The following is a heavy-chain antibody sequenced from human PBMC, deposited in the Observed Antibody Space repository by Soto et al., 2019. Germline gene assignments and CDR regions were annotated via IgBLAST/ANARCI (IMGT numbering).Heavy chain of an antibody. V-gene: IGHV3-21*01. CDR2: ISSSSSYI. J-gene: IGHJ6*02. D-gene: IGHD3-3*01. Sequence: GGSLRLSCAASGFTFSSYSMNWVRQAPGKGLEWVSSISSSSSYIYYADSVKGRFTISRDNAKNSLYLQMNSLRAEDRAVYYCARDTEKTIFGVHHRGMAVWSQGTTVTASS. CDR1: GFTFSSYS. CDR3: ARDTEKTIFGVHHRGMAV.